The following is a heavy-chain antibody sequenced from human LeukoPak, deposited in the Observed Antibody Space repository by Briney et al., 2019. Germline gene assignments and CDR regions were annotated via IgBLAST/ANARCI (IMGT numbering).Heavy chain of an antibody. V-gene: IGHV4-39*01. J-gene: IGHJ4*02. D-gene: IGHD2-21*01. Sequence: SETLSLTCTVSGGSISSSSYYWGWIRQPPGKGLEWIGSNSGSTYYNPSLKSRVTISVDTSKNQFSLKLSSVTAADTAVYYCARMSDCGGDCYSVGIDYWGQGTLVTVSS. CDR3: ARMSDCGGDCYSVGIDY. CDR2: NSGST. CDR1: GGSISSSSYY.